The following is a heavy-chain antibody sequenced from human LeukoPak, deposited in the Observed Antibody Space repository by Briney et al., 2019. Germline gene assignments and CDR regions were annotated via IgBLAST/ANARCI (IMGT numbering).Heavy chain of an antibody. Sequence: GGSLRLSCTASGFTFSYYGMDWVRQAPGKGLEWVSVISGNGGSTYYAESVKGRFTISRDNSKNTLYLQMNSLRAEDTAVYYCAERGAEVGATVAPGDYWGQGTLVTVSS. CDR3: AERGAEVGATVAPGDY. CDR2: ISGNGGST. CDR1: GFTFSYYG. V-gene: IGHV3-23*01. J-gene: IGHJ4*02. D-gene: IGHD1-26*01.